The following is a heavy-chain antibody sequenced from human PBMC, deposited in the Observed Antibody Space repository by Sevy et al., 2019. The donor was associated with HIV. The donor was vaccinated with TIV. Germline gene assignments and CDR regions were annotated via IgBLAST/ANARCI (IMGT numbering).Heavy chain of an antibody. V-gene: IGHV1-69*13. Sequence: ASVKVSCKASGGTFSSYAISWVRQAPGQGLEWMGGIIPIFGTANYAQKFQGRVTITADESTSTAYMELSSLRSEDTAVYYCARDKTLGELLVRAFDYWGQGTLVTVSS. J-gene: IGHJ4*02. CDR2: IIPIFGTA. CDR3: ARDKTLGELLVRAFDY. D-gene: IGHD1-26*01. CDR1: GGTFSSYA.